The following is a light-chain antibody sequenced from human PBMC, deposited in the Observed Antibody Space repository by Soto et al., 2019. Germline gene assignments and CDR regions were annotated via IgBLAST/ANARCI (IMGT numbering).Light chain of an antibody. CDR3: SSYTGGNARVV. Sequence: QSALTQPAAVSGSPGQSITISCTGSDVGTYRYVSWYQQHPDKAPRLMIYDVSNRPSGVSDRFSGSKSGNTASLTISDLQPEDEAYFFCSSYTGGNARVVFGGGTQLTVL. V-gene: IGLV2-14*03. CDR1: SDVGTYRY. J-gene: IGLJ2*01. CDR2: DVS.